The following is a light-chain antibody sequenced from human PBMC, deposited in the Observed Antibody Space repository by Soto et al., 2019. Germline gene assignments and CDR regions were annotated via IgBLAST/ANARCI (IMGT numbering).Light chain of an antibody. CDR1: QSISFN. Sequence: EVVMTQSPGTLSVSPGERATLSCRAGQSISFNLAWYQLKPGPVPRLLIYGASTRATGVPARFSGSGSGTEFTLTISSLQSEDFVVYYCQQYNHWPWTFGQGTKVEIK. J-gene: IGKJ1*01. V-gene: IGKV3-15*01. CDR2: GAS. CDR3: QQYNHWPWT.